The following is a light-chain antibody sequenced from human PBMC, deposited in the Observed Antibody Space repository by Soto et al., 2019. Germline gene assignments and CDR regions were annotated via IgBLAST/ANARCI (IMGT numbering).Light chain of an antibody. Sequence: QSALTQPASVSGSPGQSITISCTGTNTDVGFYNYVSWYQHHPGKAPKLLISEVSNRPSGVSSRFSGSKSGNSASLTISGLQADDEADYYCSSYTTYTTVVFGGGTKLTVL. J-gene: IGLJ2*01. CDR1: NTDVGFYNY. V-gene: IGLV2-14*01. CDR3: SSYTTYTTVV. CDR2: EVS.